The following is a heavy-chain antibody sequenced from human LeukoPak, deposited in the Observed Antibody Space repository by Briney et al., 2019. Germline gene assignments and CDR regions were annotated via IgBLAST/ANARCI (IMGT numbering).Heavy chain of an antibody. CDR1: GYTFTGYY. V-gene: IGHV1-2*02. J-gene: IGHJ4*02. D-gene: IGHD6-6*01. Sequence: ASVKVSCKASGYTFTGYYMHWVRQAPGQGLEWMGCINPNTGGTNYAQKFQGRVSMTRDTSISTAYMDLNRLRSDDTAVYYCARADFSSSWPNSWGQGTLVTVSS. CDR3: ARADFSSSWPNS. CDR2: INPNTGGT.